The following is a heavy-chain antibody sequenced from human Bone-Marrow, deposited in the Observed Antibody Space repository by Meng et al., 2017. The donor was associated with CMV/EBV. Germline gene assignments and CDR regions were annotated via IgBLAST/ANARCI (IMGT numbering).Heavy chain of an antibody. CDR3: ASHPMVRGVKWPPRGYYLDY. Sequence: SETLSLTCAVYGGSFSGYYWSWIRQPPGKGLEWIGEINHSGSTNYNPSLKSRVTISVDTSKNQFSLKLSSVTAADTAVYYCASHPMVRGVKWPPRGYYLDYWGQGTLVTVSS. J-gene: IGHJ4*02. CDR2: INHSGST. D-gene: IGHD3-10*01. V-gene: IGHV4-34*01. CDR1: GGSFSGYY.